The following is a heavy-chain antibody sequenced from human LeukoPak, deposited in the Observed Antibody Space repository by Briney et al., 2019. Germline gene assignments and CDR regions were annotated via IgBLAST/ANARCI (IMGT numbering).Heavy chain of an antibody. CDR3: ARGTSGDRGYYYYYMDV. Sequence: LSLTCAVYGGSFSGYYMSWIRQAPGKGLEWVSYISSSGSTIYYADSVKGRFTISRDNAKNSLYLQMNSLRAEDTAVYYCARGTSGDRGYYYYYMDVWGKGTTVTVSS. V-gene: IGHV3-11*04. CDR1: GGSFSGYY. J-gene: IGHJ6*03. CDR2: ISSSGSTI. D-gene: IGHD1-1*01.